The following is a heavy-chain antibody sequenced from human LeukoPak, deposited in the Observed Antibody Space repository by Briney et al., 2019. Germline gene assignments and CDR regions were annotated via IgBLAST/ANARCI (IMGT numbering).Heavy chain of an antibody. V-gene: IGHV3-23*01. Sequence: GGSLRLSCAASGFTFSSYAMSWVRQAPGKGLEWVSAISGSGGSTYYADSVQGRFTVSRDNAKSTLYLQMNSLRAEDTAVYFCTSDYCSDGSCFSGPGYWGQGTLVTVSS. CDR1: GFTFSSYA. CDR3: TSDYCSDGSCFSGPGY. CDR2: ISGSGGST. D-gene: IGHD2-15*01. J-gene: IGHJ4*02.